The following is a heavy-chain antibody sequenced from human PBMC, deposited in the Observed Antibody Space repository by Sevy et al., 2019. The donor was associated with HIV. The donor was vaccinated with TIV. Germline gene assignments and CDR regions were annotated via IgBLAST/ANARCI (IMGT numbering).Heavy chain of an antibody. CDR3: AKDGYAGTTKAYYYYGMDV. CDR2: ISGSGGST. J-gene: IGHJ6*02. D-gene: IGHD1-7*01. Sequence: GGSLRLSCAVSGFTFSSYAMSWVRQAPGKGLEWVSAISGSGGSTYYADSVKGRFTISRDNSKNTLYLQMNSLRAEDTAVYYCAKDGYAGTTKAYYYYGMDVWGQGTTVTVSS. CDR1: GFTFSSYA. V-gene: IGHV3-23*01.